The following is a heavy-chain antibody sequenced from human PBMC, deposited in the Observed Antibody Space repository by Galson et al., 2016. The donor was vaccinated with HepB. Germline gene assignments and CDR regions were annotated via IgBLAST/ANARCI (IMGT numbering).Heavy chain of an antibody. Sequence: SLRLSCAASGFTFNDYVMHWVRQLPGKGLEWVSGVNWNSATLAYADSVRGRFTISRDSAEHSLYLQMNSLRAEDTALYYCAKGQTNWATFDSWGQGTLVTVSP. CDR2: VNWNSATL. J-gene: IGHJ4*02. CDR1: GFTFNDYV. V-gene: IGHV3-9*01. CDR3: AKGQTNWATFDS. D-gene: IGHD7-27*01.